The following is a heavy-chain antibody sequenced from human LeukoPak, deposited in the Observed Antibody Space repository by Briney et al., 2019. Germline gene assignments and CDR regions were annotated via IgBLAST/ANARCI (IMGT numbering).Heavy chain of an antibody. J-gene: IGHJ4*02. CDR1: GGSITTSRHY. V-gene: IGHV4-39*01. Sequence: SETLSLTCTVSGGSITTSRHYWGWIRQPPGKGLEWIGSMYYSGTTYYNPSLKSRVTISVDTYKSRFPLRLSSVTAADTAVYYCATTVTTRYYFDSWGQGTLVSVSS. D-gene: IGHD4-17*01. CDR2: MYYSGTT. CDR3: ATTVTTRYYFDS.